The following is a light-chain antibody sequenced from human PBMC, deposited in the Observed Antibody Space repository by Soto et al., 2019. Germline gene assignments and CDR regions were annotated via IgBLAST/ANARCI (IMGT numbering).Light chain of an antibody. CDR1: QSISNY. V-gene: IGKV3-11*01. CDR2: DAS. J-gene: IGKJ1*01. CDR3: QHYNSYSEA. Sequence: DILLTQSPSTLSFSPLDTVTLSFMASQSISNYLAWYQHKPGQAPRLLIFDASNRATGIPARFSGSGSGTEFTLTISSLQPDDFATYYCQHYNSYSEAFGQGTKVDIK.